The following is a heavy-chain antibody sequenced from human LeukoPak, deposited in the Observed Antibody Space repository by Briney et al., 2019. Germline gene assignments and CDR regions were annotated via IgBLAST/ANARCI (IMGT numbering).Heavy chain of an antibody. Sequence: GGSLRLSCAASGFTFSTYWMSWVRQAPGKGLEWVSAISNNGGYTYYADSVQGRFTISRDNSKSTLCLQMNSLRAEDTAVYYCAKQLGYCSDGSCYFPYWGQGTLVTVSS. J-gene: IGHJ4*02. CDR3: AKQLGYCSDGSCYFPY. V-gene: IGHV3-23*01. D-gene: IGHD2-15*01. CDR2: ISNNGGYT. CDR1: GFTFSTYW.